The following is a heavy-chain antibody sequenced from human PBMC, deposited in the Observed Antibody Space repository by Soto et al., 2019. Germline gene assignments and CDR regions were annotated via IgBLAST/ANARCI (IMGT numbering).Heavy chain of an antibody. CDR2: IWYDGTQK. Sequence: QVQLEESGGGVVQPGRSLRLSCEAYGFTFNTYSMHWVRKPPGKGLEWLAAIWYDGTQKYYADSVKGRFIISRDNSKKTLYLEMNSLRAEDTAVYYCARAGGTTVTGLWHFDSWGQGTLVTVSS. J-gene: IGHJ4*02. D-gene: IGHD4-17*01. CDR1: GFTFNTYS. CDR3: ARAGGTTVTGLWHFDS. V-gene: IGHV3-33*01.